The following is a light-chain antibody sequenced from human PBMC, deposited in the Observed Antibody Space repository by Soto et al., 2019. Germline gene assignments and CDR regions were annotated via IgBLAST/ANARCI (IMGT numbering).Light chain of an antibody. Sequence: EVVLTQSPATLSLSPGERATLSCRASQSVGIYLGWYQQKPGQAPRLLIYDASNRATGIPGRFSGSGSGTDFTLTISSLEPEDLAIYFCQQRSNWPPTFGQGTRLEIK. CDR3: QQRSNWPPT. V-gene: IGKV3-11*01. CDR2: DAS. J-gene: IGKJ5*01. CDR1: QSVGIY.